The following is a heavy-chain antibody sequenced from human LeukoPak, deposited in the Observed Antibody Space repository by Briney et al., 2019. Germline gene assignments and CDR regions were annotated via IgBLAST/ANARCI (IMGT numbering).Heavy chain of an antibody. V-gene: IGHV1-18*01. CDR3: ARKNYYYDSSGYYSYYFDY. CDR1: GYTFTSYG. CDR2: ISAYNGNT. Sequence: ASVKVSCKASGYTFTSYGISWVRQAPGQGLEWMGWISAYNGNTNYAQKFQGRVTITADESTSTAYMELSSLRSEDTAVYYCARKNYYYDSSGYYSYYFDYWGQGTLVTVSS. D-gene: IGHD3-22*01. J-gene: IGHJ4*02.